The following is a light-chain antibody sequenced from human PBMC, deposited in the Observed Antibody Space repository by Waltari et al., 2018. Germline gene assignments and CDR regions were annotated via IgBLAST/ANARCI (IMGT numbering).Light chain of an antibody. J-gene: IGLJ1*01. Sequence: QSALTQPASVSGSPGQSITISCTGTTSDVGTYNYVSWYQQHPGKAPKLMIYEVSNRPSGVSNRFSGSKSGNTVSLTISGLQAEDEADYYCSSYTSSSSYVFGTGTKVTVL. CDR1: TSDVGTYNY. CDR2: EVS. V-gene: IGLV2-14*01. CDR3: SSYTSSSSYV.